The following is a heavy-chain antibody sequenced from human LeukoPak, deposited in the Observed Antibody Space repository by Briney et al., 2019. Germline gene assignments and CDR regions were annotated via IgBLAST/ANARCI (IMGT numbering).Heavy chain of an antibody. CDR1: GFTFDDYT. CDR2: ISWDGGST. V-gene: IGHV3-43*01. Sequence: GGSLRLCCAASGFTFDDYTMHWVRQAPGKGLEWVSLISWDGGSTYYADSVKGRFTISRDNSKNSLYLRMNSLRTEDTALYYRAKEKEAYSYGYYFDYWGQGTLVTVSS. D-gene: IGHD5-18*01. CDR3: AKEKEAYSYGYYFDY. J-gene: IGHJ4*02.